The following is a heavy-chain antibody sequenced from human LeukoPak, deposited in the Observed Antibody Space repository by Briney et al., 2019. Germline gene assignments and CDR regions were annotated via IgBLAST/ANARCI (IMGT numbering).Heavy chain of an antibody. V-gene: IGHV3-73*01. CDR2: IRNKTNNYAT. CDR1: GFTFSGSA. CDR3: TSFLGYCSGGSCYGGIGVSYYYMDV. J-gene: IGHJ6*03. D-gene: IGHD2-15*01. Sequence: GGSLRLSCAASGFTFSGSAMHWVRQASGKGLEWVGRIRNKTNNYATAYAASVKGRFTISRDDSKNTAYLQMNSLKTEDTAVYYCTSFLGYCSGGSCYGGIGVSYYYMDVWGKGTTVTVSS.